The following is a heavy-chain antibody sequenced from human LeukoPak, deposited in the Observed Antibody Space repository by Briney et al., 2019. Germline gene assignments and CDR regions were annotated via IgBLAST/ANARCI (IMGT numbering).Heavy chain of an antibody. J-gene: IGHJ4*02. CDR2: IKQDGSNK. Sequence: GGSLRLSCAASGFTFSSSWMSWVRQAPGKGLEWVANIKQDGSNKYYADSVKGRFTISRDNSKNTLYLQMNSLRAEDTAVYYCAKRYGSGSTPQVNYFDYWGQGTLVTVSS. V-gene: IGHV3-7*01. CDR3: AKRYGSGSTPQVNYFDY. D-gene: IGHD3-10*01. CDR1: GFTFSSSW.